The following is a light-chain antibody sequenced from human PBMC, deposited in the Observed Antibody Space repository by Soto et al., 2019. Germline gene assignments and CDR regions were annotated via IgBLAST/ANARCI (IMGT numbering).Light chain of an antibody. V-gene: IGKV2-28*01. CDR3: MQALRIPFT. J-gene: IGKJ5*01. CDR1: QSLLNTNGYNY. CDR2: MGS. Sequence: ETVMTQSPFSLPVTPGEPASISCRSSQSLLNTNGYNYLDWYLQKPGQSPRLLIYMGSDRASGVPDRLSGSGSCSDFTLKISRVESEDFGVYYCMQALRIPFTFGQGARLEIK.